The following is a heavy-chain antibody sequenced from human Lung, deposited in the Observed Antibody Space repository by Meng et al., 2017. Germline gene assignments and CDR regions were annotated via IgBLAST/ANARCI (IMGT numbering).Heavy chain of an antibody. D-gene: IGHD6-19*01. CDR3: ARSQQWLDS. V-gene: IGHV6-1*01. CDR1: GDSVSSNSAA. CDR2: TYYRSKWYN. Sequence: QVHLQQSCRALVKLSQTFSLTCAIPGDSVSSNSAAWNWIRQSPARGLEWLGRTYYRSKWYNGYAVSVRSQITINPDTSKNQFSLQLNSVTPEDTAVYYCARSQQWLDSWGQGTLVTVSS. J-gene: IGHJ4*02.